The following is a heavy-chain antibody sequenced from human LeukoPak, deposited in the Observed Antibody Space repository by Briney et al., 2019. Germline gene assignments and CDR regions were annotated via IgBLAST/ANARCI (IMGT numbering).Heavy chain of an antibody. CDR1: GYSFSKYW. CDR3: ARCGRDYDNSAHGFDV. V-gene: IGHV5-51*01. Sequence: GESLKISCQGSGYSFSKYWIGWVRQMPGKGLEWMGIIYPGDSDTGYRPSFQGRVTISVDKSINTAHLQWSSLKASDTAMYYCARCGRDYDNSAHGFDVWGQGTMVIVSS. CDR2: IYPGDSDT. J-gene: IGHJ3*01. D-gene: IGHD3-22*01.